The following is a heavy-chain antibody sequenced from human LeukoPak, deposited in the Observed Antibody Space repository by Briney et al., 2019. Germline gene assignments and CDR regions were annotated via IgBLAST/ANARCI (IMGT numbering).Heavy chain of an antibody. CDR1: GFTFSSYG. CDR3: ARDDVIVPAATPSDDAFDI. J-gene: IGHJ3*02. Sequence: GRSLRLSCAASGFTFSSYGMHWVRQAPRKGLEWVANIKQDGSEKYYVDSVKGRFTISRDNAKNSLYLQMNSLRAEDTAVYYCARDDVIVPAATPSDDAFDIWGQGTMVTVSS. V-gene: IGHV3-7*01. D-gene: IGHD2-2*01. CDR2: IKQDGSEK.